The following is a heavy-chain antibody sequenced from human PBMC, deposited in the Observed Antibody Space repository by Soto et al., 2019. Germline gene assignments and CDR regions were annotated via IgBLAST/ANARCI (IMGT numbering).Heavy chain of an antibody. V-gene: IGHV4-30-4*01. CDR3: ARGGYSGSSLTWWYYYYYGMDV. CDR2: IYYSGST. CDR1: GGSISSGDYY. D-gene: IGHD1-26*01. J-gene: IGHJ6*02. Sequence: SETLSLTCTVSGGSISSGDYYWSWIRQPPGKGLEWIGYIYYSGSTYYNPSLKSRVTISVDTSKNQFSLKLSSVTAADTAVYYCARGGYSGSSLTWWYYYYYGMDVWGQGTTVTVPS.